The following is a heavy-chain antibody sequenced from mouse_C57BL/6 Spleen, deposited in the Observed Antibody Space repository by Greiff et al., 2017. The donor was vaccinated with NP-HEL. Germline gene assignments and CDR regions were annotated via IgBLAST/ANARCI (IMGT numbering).Heavy chain of an antibody. D-gene: IGHD4-1*01. V-gene: IGHV1-26*01. J-gene: IGHJ3*01. Sequence: EVQLQQSGPELVKPGASVKISCKASGYTFTDYYMNWVKQSHGKSLEWIGDINPNNGGTSYNQKFKGKATLTVDKSSSTAYMELRSLTSEDSAVYYCARLGGDWFAYWGQGTLVTVSA. CDR3: ARLGGDWFAY. CDR1: GYTFTDYY. CDR2: INPNNGGT.